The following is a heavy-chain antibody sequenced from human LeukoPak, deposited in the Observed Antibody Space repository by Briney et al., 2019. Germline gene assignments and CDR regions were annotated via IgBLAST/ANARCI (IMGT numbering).Heavy chain of an antibody. CDR3: ARGYPGDPDY. D-gene: IGHD3-10*01. V-gene: IGHV4-59*01. CDR1: GGSISSYY. Sequence: SETLSLTCTVSGGSISSYYWSWIRQPPGKGLEWIGYICYSGSTNYNPSLKSRVTISVDTSKNQFSPKLSSVTAADTAVYYCARGYPGDPDYWGQGTLVTVSS. J-gene: IGHJ4*02. CDR2: ICYSGST.